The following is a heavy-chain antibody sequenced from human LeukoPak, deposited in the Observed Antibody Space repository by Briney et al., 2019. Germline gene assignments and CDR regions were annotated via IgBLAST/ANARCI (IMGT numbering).Heavy chain of an antibody. CDR2: IYYSGST. D-gene: IGHD3-10*01. Sequence: SETLFLTCTVSGGSISSGGYYWSWIRQHPGKGLEWIGYIYYSGSTYYNPSLKSRVTISVDTSKNQFSLKLSSVTAADTAVYYCARVTVVREVIRYGMDVWGQGATVTVSS. CDR3: ARVTVVREVIRYGMDV. J-gene: IGHJ6*02. CDR1: GGSISSGGYY. V-gene: IGHV4-31*03.